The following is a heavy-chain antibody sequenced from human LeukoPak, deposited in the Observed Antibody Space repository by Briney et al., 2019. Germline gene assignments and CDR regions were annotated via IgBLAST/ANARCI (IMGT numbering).Heavy chain of an antibody. Sequence: PSETLSLTCTVSGGSISNYYWSWIRQPAGKGLEWIGRIYTIGSTNYNPSLKSRVTISVDKSKNQFSLKLSSVTAADTASYYCARGGXTXVRDYYMDVWGKGTTVTVSS. D-gene: IGHD3-10*01. J-gene: IGHJ6*03. CDR1: GGSISNYY. CDR2: IYTIGST. CDR3: ARGGXTXVRDYYMDV. V-gene: IGHV4-4*07.